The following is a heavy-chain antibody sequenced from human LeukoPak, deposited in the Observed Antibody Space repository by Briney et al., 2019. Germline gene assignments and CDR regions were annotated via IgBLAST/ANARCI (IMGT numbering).Heavy chain of an antibody. J-gene: IGHJ3*02. Sequence: GGSLRLSCAASGFTFSSYAMSWVRQAPGKGLEWVSAISGSGGVTDYADSVKGRFTISRDNSKITLYLQMNSLRVEDTAAYYCAKDRVAAAGVVDAFDIWGQGTMVTVSS. D-gene: IGHD6-13*01. CDR2: ISGSGGVT. CDR3: AKDRVAAAGVVDAFDI. CDR1: GFTFSSYA. V-gene: IGHV3-23*01.